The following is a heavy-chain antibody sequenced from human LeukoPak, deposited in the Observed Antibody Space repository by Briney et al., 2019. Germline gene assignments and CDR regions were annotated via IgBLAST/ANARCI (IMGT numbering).Heavy chain of an antibody. V-gene: IGHV3-9*01. CDR3: ARIAEFRSYFDY. CDR2: ISWNSGSI. D-gene: IGHD2-21*01. J-gene: IGHJ4*02. Sequence: SLSLSCAASGFTFDDYAMHWVRQAPGKGLEWVSGISWNSGSIGYADSVKGRFTISRDNAKNSLYLQMNSLRAEDTALYYCARIAEFRSYFDYWGQGTLVTVSS. CDR1: GFTFDDYA.